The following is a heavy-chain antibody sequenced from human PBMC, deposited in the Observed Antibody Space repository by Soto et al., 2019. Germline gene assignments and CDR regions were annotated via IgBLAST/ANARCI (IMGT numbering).Heavy chain of an antibody. J-gene: IGHJ6*02. CDR3: ARVRPTDYVGNYNNGMDV. V-gene: IGHV1-69*01. CDR2: IIHIFNTA. Sequence: QVQLVQSGAEVKKPGSSVKVSCKASGGTLSNYAFTWARQAPGQGLEWMGGIIHIFNTANYAQKFQGRVTITADESTSTAYMEVNRLRSEDTAVYYCARVRPTDYVGNYNNGMDVWGRGTTVTVSS. CDR1: GGTLSNYA. D-gene: IGHD4-17*01.